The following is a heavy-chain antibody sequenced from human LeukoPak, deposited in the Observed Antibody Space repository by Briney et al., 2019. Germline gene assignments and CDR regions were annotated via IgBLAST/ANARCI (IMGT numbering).Heavy chain of an antibody. CDR3: ASQGHSYYYGSGSYNY. V-gene: IGHV1-8*01. Sequence: ASVKVSCKASGYTFTSYDINWVRQATGQGLEWMGWMNPNSGDTGYAQKFQGRVTMTRNTSISTAYMELSSLRSEDTAVYYCASQGHSYYYGSGSYNYWGQETLVTVSS. J-gene: IGHJ4*02. D-gene: IGHD3-10*01. CDR2: MNPNSGDT. CDR1: GYTFTSYD.